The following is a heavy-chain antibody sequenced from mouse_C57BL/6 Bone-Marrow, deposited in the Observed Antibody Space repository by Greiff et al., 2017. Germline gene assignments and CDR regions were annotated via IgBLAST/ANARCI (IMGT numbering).Heavy chain of an antibody. Sequence: VQLKESGAELVRPGASVTLSCKASGYTFTDYEMHWVKQTPVHGLEWIGAIDPETGGTAYNQKFKGKAILTADKSSSTAYMEHRSLTSEDSAVYYCTRWTTVVPFAYWGQGTLVTVSA. D-gene: IGHD1-1*01. CDR1: GYTFTDYE. CDR2: IDPETGGT. CDR3: TRWTTVVPFAY. J-gene: IGHJ3*01. V-gene: IGHV1-15*01.